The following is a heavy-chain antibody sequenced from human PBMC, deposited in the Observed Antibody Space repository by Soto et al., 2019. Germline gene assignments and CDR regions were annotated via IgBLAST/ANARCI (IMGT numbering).Heavy chain of an antibody. Sequence: SVKVSCKASGGTFSSYAISWVRQAPGQGLEWMGGIIPIFGTANYAQKFQGRVTITADESTSTAYMELSSLRSEDTAVYYCASRYCSSTSCYSRYYYGMDVWGQGTTVTVS. CDR1: GGTFSSYA. CDR3: ASRYCSSTSCYSRYYYGMDV. D-gene: IGHD2-2*01. J-gene: IGHJ6*02. V-gene: IGHV1-69*13. CDR2: IIPIFGTA.